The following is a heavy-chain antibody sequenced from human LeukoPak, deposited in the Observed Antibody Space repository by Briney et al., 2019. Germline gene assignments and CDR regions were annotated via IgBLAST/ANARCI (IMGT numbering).Heavy chain of an antibody. V-gene: IGHV1-8*01. CDR2: MNPNSGNT. CDR3: ARGCRTTRATIFGVVTTKIYYFDY. J-gene: IGHJ4*02. Sequence: ASVKVSCKASGYTITSYDINWVRQATGQGLEWMGWMNPNSGNTGYAQKFQGRVTMTRNTSISTAYMELSSLRSEDTAVYYCARGCRTTRATIFGVVTTKIYYFDYWGQGTLVTVSS. D-gene: IGHD3-3*01. CDR1: GYTITSYD.